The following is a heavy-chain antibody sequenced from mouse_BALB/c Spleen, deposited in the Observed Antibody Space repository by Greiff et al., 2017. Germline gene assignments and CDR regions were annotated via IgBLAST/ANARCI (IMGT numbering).Heavy chain of an antibody. Sequence: EVQRVESGGGLVQPGGSLRLSCATSGFTFTDYYMSWVRQPPGKALEWLGFIRNKANGYTTEYSASVKGRFTISSDNSQSILYLQMNTLRAEDSATYCGARDIGRAMDYWGQGTSVTVSS. CDR2: IRNKANGYTT. J-gene: IGHJ4*01. CDR1: GFTFTDYY. CDR3: ARDIGRAMDY. V-gene: IGHV7-3*02.